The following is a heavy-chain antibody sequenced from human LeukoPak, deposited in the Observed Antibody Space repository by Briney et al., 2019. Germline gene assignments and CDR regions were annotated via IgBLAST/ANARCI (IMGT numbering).Heavy chain of an antibody. Sequence: GSSVKVSCKASGGTFSSYAINWVRQAPGQGLEWMGKIIPILNIAHYAQKFQGRVTITADKSTSTAYMDLSSLRSEDTAVYYCARAPGSGEINSDYWGQGTLVTVSS. V-gene: IGHV1-69*04. J-gene: IGHJ4*02. CDR3: ARAPGSGEINSDY. CDR1: GGTFSSYA. D-gene: IGHD2-15*01. CDR2: IIPILNIA.